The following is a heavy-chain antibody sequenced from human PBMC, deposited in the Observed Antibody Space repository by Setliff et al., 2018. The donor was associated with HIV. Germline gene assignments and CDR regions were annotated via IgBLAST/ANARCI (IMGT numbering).Heavy chain of an antibody. V-gene: IGHV3-21*01. CDR2: ISSSSDYI. Sequence: GGSLRLSCAVSGFTLSSYSMNWVRQAPGKGLEWVSSISSSSDYIYYADSVEGRFIISRDNAKNSLYLQMNSLRAEDTAVYYCARDFRIQLWLRSPFDYWGQGTLVTSPQ. D-gene: IGHD5-18*01. J-gene: IGHJ4*02. CDR3: ARDFRIQLWLRSPFDY. CDR1: GFTLSSYS.